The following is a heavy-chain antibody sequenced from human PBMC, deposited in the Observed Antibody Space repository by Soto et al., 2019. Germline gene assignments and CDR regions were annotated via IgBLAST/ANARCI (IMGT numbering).Heavy chain of an antibody. J-gene: IGHJ4*02. V-gene: IGHV3-23*01. D-gene: IGHD3-9*01. CDR1: GFSYAGYA. CDR2: VSGGGAST. Sequence: GGSLRLSCIASGFSYAGYALAWVRQAPGKGLEWVAAVSGGGASTYYAYSVKGLFSISRDKSGNMVYLQMNILTAGDTAVYYCAKTHNFNGYYAGLDSWRQGTRVTVSS. CDR3: AKTHNFNGYYAGLDS.